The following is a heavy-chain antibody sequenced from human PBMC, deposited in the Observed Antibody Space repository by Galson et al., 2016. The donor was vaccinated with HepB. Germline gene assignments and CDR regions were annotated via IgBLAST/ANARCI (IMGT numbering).Heavy chain of an antibody. V-gene: IGHV4-39*01. CDR3: ARRNVGQWLHEFDY. CDR1: GGSISGSTYC. D-gene: IGHD3-22*01. CDR2: VYYTGRT. Sequence: SETLSLTCTVSGGSISGSTYCWGWIRQPPGKGLEWIGSVYYTGRTDNNPSLQSRVTISVDTSKNQFSLRLSSVTAADTAVYYCARRNVGQWLHEFDYRGQGTLVTVSS. J-gene: IGHJ4*02.